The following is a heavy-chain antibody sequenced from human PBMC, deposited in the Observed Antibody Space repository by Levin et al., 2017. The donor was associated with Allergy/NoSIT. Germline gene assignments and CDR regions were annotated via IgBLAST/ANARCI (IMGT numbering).Heavy chain of an antibody. CDR2: IYSGGNT. V-gene: IGHV3-53*01. J-gene: IGHJ4*02. CDR1: GFTVSSNY. CDR3: ARGDYSSVWRLDY. D-gene: IGHD6-19*01. Sequence: PGGSLRLSCAASGFTVSSNYMSWVRQAPGKGLEWVSVIYSGGNTYYADSVKGRFTISRDNSKNTLYLQMNSLRADDTAVYYCARGDYSSVWRLDYWGQGTLVTVSS.